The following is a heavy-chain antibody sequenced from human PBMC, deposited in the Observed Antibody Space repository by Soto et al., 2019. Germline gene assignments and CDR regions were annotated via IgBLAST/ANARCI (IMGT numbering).Heavy chain of an antibody. Sequence: QVQLQESGPGRVKPSETLSLTCTVSGGSVSGGSYYWNWIRQPPGKGQEWIGYIYFSGSTNYNPRLSSEVTSSIDTSKHHSSPKLSPVPAADTAVYFCPRDVDFGEEDVWGQGTTVTVSS. V-gene: IGHV4-61*01. CDR3: PRDVDFGEEDV. D-gene: IGHD4-17*01. CDR1: GGSVSGGSYY. J-gene: IGHJ6*02. CDR2: IYFSGST.